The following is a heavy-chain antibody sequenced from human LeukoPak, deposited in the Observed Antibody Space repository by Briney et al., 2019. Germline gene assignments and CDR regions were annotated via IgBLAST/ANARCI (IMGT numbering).Heavy chain of an antibody. V-gene: IGHV4-61*02. CDR2: IYTSGST. D-gene: IGHD6-19*01. Sequence: PSQTLSLTCTVSGGSISSGGYYWSWIRQPAGKGLEWIGRIYTSGSTNYNPSLKSRVTISADTSKNQFSLKLISVTAADTAVYYCARGSPPLIAVAGTIDYWGQGTLVTVSS. J-gene: IGHJ4*02. CDR1: GGSISSGGYY. CDR3: ARGSPPLIAVAGTIDY.